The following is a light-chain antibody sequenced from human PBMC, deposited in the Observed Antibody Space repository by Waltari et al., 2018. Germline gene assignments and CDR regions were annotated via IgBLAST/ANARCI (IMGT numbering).Light chain of an antibody. CDR3: QQSYSTPHT. Sequence: DIQTTQSPSPLSASVGDRVTIPCRASQSISNSLNWIQQKPGKAPKFLIYAASTLQSGGPSRFSGSGSGTDFTLTISSLQPEDFATYYCQQSYSTPHTFGQGTKLQIK. V-gene: IGKV1-39*01. J-gene: IGKJ2*01. CDR1: QSISNS. CDR2: AAS.